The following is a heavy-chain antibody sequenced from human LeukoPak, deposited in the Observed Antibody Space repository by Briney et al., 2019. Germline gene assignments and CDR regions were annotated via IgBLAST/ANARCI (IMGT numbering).Heavy chain of an antibody. J-gene: IGHJ4*01. D-gene: IGHD5-24*01. CDR1: GIILSRYA. Sequence: PGGSLRLSCASSGIILSRYAISSVRQAPGKGLEWVSAISGSGGSTYYADSVKGRFTISRDNSKNTLYLQMNSLRGEDTAVYYCAKVGRWLQFDLYYWGDRTLVTVSS. CDR2: ISGSGGST. CDR3: AKVGRWLQFDLYY. V-gene: IGHV3-23*01.